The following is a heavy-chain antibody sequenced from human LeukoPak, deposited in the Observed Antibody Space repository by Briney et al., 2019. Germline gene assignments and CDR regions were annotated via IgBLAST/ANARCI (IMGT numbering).Heavy chain of an antibody. CDR3: TTVSRKGAAAGTTTGFDY. D-gene: IGHD6-13*01. CDR2: LKTKTDGGTT. V-gene: IGHV3-15*01. J-gene: IGHJ4*02. Sequence: GGSLRLSCAASGFTFNNAWMSWVRQAPGKGLEWVGRLKTKTDGGTTDYAAPVKGRFTISRDDSKNTLYLQMNSLKTEDTAVYYCTTVSRKGAAAGTTTGFDYWGQGTLVTVSS. CDR1: GFTFNNAW.